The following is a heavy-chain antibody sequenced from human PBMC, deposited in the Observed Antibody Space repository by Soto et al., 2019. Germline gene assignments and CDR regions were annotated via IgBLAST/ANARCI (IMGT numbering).Heavy chain of an antibody. Sequence: QLQLQESGSGLAKPSQTLSLTCAVSGGSISSGGYSWSWIRQPPGKGLEWIGYIYHSGSTYYNPSLKSRVTISVDRSKNQFSLKLSSVTAADTAVYYCARSPTTVTTSYWFDPWGQGTLVTVSS. J-gene: IGHJ5*02. D-gene: IGHD4-17*01. CDR3: ARSPTTVTTSYWFDP. V-gene: IGHV4-30-2*01. CDR1: GGSISSGGYS. CDR2: IYHSGST.